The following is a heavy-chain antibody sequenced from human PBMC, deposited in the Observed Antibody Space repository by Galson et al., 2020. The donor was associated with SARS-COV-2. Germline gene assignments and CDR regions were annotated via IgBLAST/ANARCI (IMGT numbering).Heavy chain of an antibody. CDR2: ISGSGGST. CDR1: GFTFNNYG. CDR3: AKEGIATGATFGYYFDY. D-gene: IGHD6-13*01. V-gene: IGHV3-23*01. Sequence: GESLKISCTASGFTFNNYGMHWVSQAPGKGLEWVSAISGSGGSTYYADSVKGRFTISRDNSKITLYLQMNSLRAEDTAVYYCAKEGIATGATFGYYFDYWGQETLVTVSS. J-gene: IGHJ4*02.